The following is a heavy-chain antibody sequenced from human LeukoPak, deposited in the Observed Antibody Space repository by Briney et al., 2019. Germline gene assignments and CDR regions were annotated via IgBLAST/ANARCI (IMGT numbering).Heavy chain of an antibody. CDR1: GGSFSGYY. CDR3: ARDKAVTTELTQYFQH. V-gene: IGHV4-34*01. CDR2: INHSGST. Sequence: SETLSLTCAVYGGSFSGYYWSWIRQPPGKGLEWIGEINHSGSTNYNPSLKSRVTISVDTSKNQFSLKLSSVTAADTAVYYCARDKAVTTELTQYFQHWGQGTLVTVSS. J-gene: IGHJ1*01. D-gene: IGHD4-11*01.